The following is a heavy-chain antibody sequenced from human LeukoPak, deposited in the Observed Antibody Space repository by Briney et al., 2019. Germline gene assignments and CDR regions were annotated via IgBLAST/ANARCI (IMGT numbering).Heavy chain of an antibody. CDR2: IKQDGSEK. D-gene: IGHD2-8*01. CDR1: GFTFSSYW. V-gene: IGHV3-7*01. Sequence: PGGSLRLSCAASGFTFSSYWMSWVRQAPGKGLEWVANIKQDGSEKYYVDSVKGRFTISRDNAKNSRYLQMNSLRAEDTAVYYCARGDIVLMVYAIPLGAFDIWGQGTMVTVSS. J-gene: IGHJ3*02. CDR3: ARGDIVLMVYAIPLGAFDI.